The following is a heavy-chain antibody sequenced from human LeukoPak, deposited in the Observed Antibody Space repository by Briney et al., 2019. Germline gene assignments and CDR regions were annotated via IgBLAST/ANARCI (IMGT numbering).Heavy chain of an antibody. CDR1: GFTVSSNY. Sequence: GGSLRLSCAASGFTVSSNYMSWVRQAPGKGLEWVSAISGGGGSTYYADSVRGRFTISTDNSKNTLYLQMNSLRAEDTAVYYCAKDTFVGSPYYFDYWGQGTLVTVSS. CDR3: AKDTFVGSPYYFDY. V-gene: IGHV3-23*01. D-gene: IGHD2-15*01. CDR2: ISGGGGST. J-gene: IGHJ4*02.